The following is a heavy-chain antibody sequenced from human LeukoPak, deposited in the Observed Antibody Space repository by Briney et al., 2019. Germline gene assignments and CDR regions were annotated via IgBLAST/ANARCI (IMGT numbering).Heavy chain of an antibody. CDR2: ISGSGGST. CDR1: GFTFNSYA. CDR3: AKFFPPARERGDY. V-gene: IGHV3-23*01. Sequence: PGGSLRLSCAASGFTFNSYAMSWVRQAPGKGLEWVSGISGSGGSTYYADSVKGRFTISRDNSKNTLYVQMNSLRAEDTAVYYCAKFFPPARERGDYWGQGTLVTVSS. J-gene: IGHJ4*02. D-gene: IGHD2-2*01.